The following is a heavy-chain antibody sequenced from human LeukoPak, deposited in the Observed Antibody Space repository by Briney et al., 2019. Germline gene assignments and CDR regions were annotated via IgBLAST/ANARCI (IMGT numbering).Heavy chain of an antibody. CDR2: ISSSSSYI. Sequence: GGSLRLSCAACGFTFSSYSMDWVRQAPGKGLEWVSSISSSSSYIYYADSVKGRFTISRDNAKNSLYLQMNSLRAEDTAVYYCARAAAAGTKVDYWRQGTLVTVSS. CDR3: ARAAAAGTKVDY. CDR1: GFTFSSYS. J-gene: IGHJ4*02. D-gene: IGHD6-13*01. V-gene: IGHV3-21*01.